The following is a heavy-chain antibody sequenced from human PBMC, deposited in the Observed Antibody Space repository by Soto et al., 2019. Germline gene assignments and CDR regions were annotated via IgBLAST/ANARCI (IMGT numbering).Heavy chain of an antibody. CDR1: GGTFSSYT. CDR3: ARDVYCGGDCYPLGLDY. V-gene: IGHV1-69*08. D-gene: IGHD2-21*02. J-gene: IGHJ4*02. CDR2: IIPILGIA. Sequence: QVQLVQSGAEVKKPGSSVKVSCKASGGTFSSYTISWVRQAPGKGLDWMGRIIPILGIANYAKKFQGRVTITADNSTSTAHMELSSLRSEDTAVYYCARDVYCGGDCYPLGLDYWGQGTLVTVSS.